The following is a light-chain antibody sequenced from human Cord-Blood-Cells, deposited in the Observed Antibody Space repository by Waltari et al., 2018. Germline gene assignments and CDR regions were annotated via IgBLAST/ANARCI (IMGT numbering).Light chain of an antibody. CDR1: QSISSY. CDR3: EQSYSTPFT. J-gene: IGKJ3*01. V-gene: IGKV1-39*01. Sequence: DIQMTQSPCSLSASVGDRVTITCRASQSISSYLSWYQQKPGKAPKLLIYAASSLKSGVPSRVSGSGSRTDFTLGISSLQPEDFASYYWEQSYSTPFTFGPGTKVDIQ. CDR2: AAS.